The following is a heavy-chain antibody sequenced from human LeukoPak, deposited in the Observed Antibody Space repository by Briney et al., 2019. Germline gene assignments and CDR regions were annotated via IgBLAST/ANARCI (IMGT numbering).Heavy chain of an antibody. D-gene: IGHD1-14*01. V-gene: IGHV3-48*04. Sequence: PGGSLRLSCAASGFTFSSYWMSWVRQAPGKGLEWVSYISSSSGNIIYYADSVKGRFIISRDNAKNSLYLQMNSLRAEDSAVYYCARLRTNAVGYGMDVWGKGTTVTVSS. CDR1: GFTFSSYW. CDR3: ARLRTNAVGYGMDV. J-gene: IGHJ6*04. CDR2: ISSSSGNII.